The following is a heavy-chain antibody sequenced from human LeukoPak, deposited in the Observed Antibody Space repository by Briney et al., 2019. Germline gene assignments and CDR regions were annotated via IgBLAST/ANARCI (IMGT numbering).Heavy chain of an antibody. Sequence: GGSLRLSCAASGFTFSSYEMNWVRQAPGKGLEWVSYISNSGSTIYYADSVKGRFTISRDNAKNSLSLQMNSLRAEDTAVYYCARDSPFGPGDYYYYMDVWGEGTTVTVSS. CDR1: GFTFSSYE. CDR2: ISNSGSTI. CDR3: ARDSPFGPGDYYYYMDV. V-gene: IGHV3-48*03. J-gene: IGHJ6*03. D-gene: IGHD3-10*01.